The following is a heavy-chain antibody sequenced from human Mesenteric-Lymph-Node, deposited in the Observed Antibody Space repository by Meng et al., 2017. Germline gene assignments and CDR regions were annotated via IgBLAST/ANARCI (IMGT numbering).Heavy chain of an antibody. CDR1: GFTFSAYT. CDR3: ARDWELALDP. J-gene: IGHJ5*02. D-gene: IGHD1-26*01. CDR2: ISASSSPI. Sequence: GESLKISCAASGFTFSAYTMNWVRQAPGKGLEWISYISASSSPIYYADSVKGRFTISRDNAKNSLYLQMNSLRAEDTAVYYCARDWELALDPWGQGTLVTVSS. V-gene: IGHV3-48*04.